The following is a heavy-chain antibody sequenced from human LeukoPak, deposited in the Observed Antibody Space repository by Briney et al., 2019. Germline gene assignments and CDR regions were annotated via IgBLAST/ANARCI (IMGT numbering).Heavy chain of an antibody. CDR2: IFPSDSDT. Sequence: GESLKISCKGSGYSFTSYWINWVRQMPGKGLEGMGIIFPSDSDTRYSPSFQGQVTMSVDKSSNTAYLQWSTVKASDTAMYYCARQTTFDVWGQGTMVTVSS. V-gene: IGHV5-51*01. D-gene: IGHD4-11*01. CDR1: GYSFTSYW. CDR3: ARQTTFDV. J-gene: IGHJ3*01.